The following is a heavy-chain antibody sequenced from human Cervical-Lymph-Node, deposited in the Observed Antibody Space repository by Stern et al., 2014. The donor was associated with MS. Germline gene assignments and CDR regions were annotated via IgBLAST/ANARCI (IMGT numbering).Heavy chain of an antibody. CDR3: ARDTIYSSPYYFDY. Sequence: EVQLVESGGGLVQPGGSLRLSCAASGFTFSSYWMSWVRQAPGKGLEWVGIIKQDGSEKYYVDSVKGRFTISRDNAKNSLYLQMNSLRAEDTALYYCARDTIYSSPYYFDYWGQGTLVTVSS. J-gene: IGHJ4*02. V-gene: IGHV3-7*01. D-gene: IGHD6-6*01. CDR1: GFTFSSYW. CDR2: IKQDGSEK.